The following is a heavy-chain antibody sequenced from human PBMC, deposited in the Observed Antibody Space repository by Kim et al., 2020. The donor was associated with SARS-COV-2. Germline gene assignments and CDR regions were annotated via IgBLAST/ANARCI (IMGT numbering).Heavy chain of an antibody. CDR3: ARDRHLIHWGLYYYYGM. Sequence: GGSLRLSCAASGFTFSSYAMHWVRQAPGKGLEWVAVISYDGSNKYYADSVKGRFTISRDNSKNTLYLQMNSLRAEDTAVYYCARDRHLIHWGLYYYYGM. D-gene: IGHD7-27*01. V-gene: IGHV3-30*04. J-gene: IGHJ6*01. CDR2: ISYDGSNK. CDR1: GFTFSSYA.